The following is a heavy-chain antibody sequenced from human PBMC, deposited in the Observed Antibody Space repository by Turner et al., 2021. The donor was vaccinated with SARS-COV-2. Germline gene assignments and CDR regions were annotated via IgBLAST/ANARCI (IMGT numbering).Heavy chain of an antibody. D-gene: IGHD4-17*01. CDR1: GFTLSSYA. CDR2: ISAGGGST. CDR3: AKVPPYGDYVDY. Sequence: EVQLLESGVGLVQPGGSLRLFCAASGFTLSSYAMSWVRQAPGKGLEWVSSISAGGGSTYYADSVKGRFTISRDKSKNTLYLQMNSLRAEDTAVYYCAKVPPYGDYVDYWGQGTLVTVSS. V-gene: IGHV3-23*01. J-gene: IGHJ4*02.